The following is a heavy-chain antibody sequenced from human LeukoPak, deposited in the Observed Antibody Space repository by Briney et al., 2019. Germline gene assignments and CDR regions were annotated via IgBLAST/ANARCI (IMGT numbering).Heavy chain of an antibody. CDR3: AKLPPPSIVVVPAALGDY. Sequence: GESLRLSCAASGFTFSSYAMSWVRQAPGKGLEWVSAISGSGGSTYYADSVKGRFTISRDNSKNTLYLQMNSLRAEDTAVYYCAKLPPPSIVVVPAALGDYWGQGTLVTVSS. CDR1: GFTFSSYA. CDR2: ISGSGGST. J-gene: IGHJ4*02. V-gene: IGHV3-23*01. D-gene: IGHD2-2*01.